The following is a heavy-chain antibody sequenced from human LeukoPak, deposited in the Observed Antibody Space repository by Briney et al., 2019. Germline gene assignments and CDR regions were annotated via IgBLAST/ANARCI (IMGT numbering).Heavy chain of an antibody. V-gene: IGHV4-61*08. CDR2: IYYSGSS. CDR1: GGSISSGDYH. Sequence: PSETLSLTCTVSGGSISSGDYHWSWIRQPPGKGLEWLGYIYYSGSSNYNPSLKSRVTMSADTSKNQFSLKLSSVTAADTAVYYCARVPRSYYYYYYMDVWGKGTTVTVSS. CDR3: ARVPRSYYYYYYMDV. J-gene: IGHJ6*03.